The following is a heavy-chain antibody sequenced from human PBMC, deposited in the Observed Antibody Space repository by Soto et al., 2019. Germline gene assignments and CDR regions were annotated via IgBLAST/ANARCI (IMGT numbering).Heavy chain of an antibody. CDR2: IYHSGST. D-gene: IGHD4-17*01. CDR3: ARGDYGDYDY. J-gene: IGHJ4*02. V-gene: IGHV4-30-2*01. CDR1: GCSISSGGYS. Sequence: SETLSLTCAVSGCSISSGGYSWSWIRQPPGKGLEWIGEIYHSGSTNYNPSLKSRVTISVDKSKNQFSLKLSSVTAADTAVYYCARGDYGDYDYWGQGTLVTVSS.